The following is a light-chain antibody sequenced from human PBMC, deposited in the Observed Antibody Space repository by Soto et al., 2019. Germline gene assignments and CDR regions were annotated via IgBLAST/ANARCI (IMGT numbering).Light chain of an antibody. J-gene: IGKJ1*01. CDR3: QQSGSSRT. CDR2: GAS. CDR1: QSVSSSY. V-gene: IGKV3-20*01. Sequence: EIGLTQSPGTLSLSPGQRATLACRASQSVSSSYLAWYQQKPGQAPRLLIYGASSRATGIPDRFSGSGSGTDFALTIIRLEPEDFAVYYCQQSGSSRTFGQGTKVDIK.